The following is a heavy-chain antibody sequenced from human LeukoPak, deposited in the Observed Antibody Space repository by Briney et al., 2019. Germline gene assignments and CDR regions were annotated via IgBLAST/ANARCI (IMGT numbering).Heavy chain of an antibody. Sequence: PGESLKISCKGSGYSFTSYWIGWVRQMPGKALEWMGIIYPGDSDTRYSPSFQGQVTISADKSINTAYLQWSSLQASDTAMYYCARHRGVATSDFDFWGQGTLVTVSS. CDR3: ARHRGVATSDFDF. CDR2: IYPGDSDT. V-gene: IGHV5-51*01. D-gene: IGHD5-12*01. J-gene: IGHJ4*02. CDR1: GYSFTSYW.